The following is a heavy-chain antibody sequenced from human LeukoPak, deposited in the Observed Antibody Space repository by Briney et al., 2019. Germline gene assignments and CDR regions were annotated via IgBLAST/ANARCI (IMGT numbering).Heavy chain of an antibody. CDR3: ASAAGRYCTGGSCSPDS. Sequence: GGSLRLSCAASGFTVSNRYMNWVRQAPGEGLEWVSVIYAGGSTYYADSVKGRFSISRDNSKNTVYLQMSNLRAEDTAVYYCASAAGRYCTGGSCSPDSWGQGTMVTVSS. CDR2: IYAGGST. CDR1: GFTVSNRY. J-gene: IGHJ4*02. V-gene: IGHV3-53*01. D-gene: IGHD2-8*02.